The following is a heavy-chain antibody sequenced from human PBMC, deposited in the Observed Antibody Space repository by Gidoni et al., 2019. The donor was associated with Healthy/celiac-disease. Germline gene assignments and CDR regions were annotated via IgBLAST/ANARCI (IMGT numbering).Heavy chain of an antibody. CDR2: IWYDGSKK. J-gene: IGHJ4*02. CDR1: GFTFSSYG. CDR3: AREGYGDYGDY. D-gene: IGHD4-17*01. Sequence: QVQLVESGGGVVQPGWSLRLSCAASGFTFSSYGMHWVRQAPGKGLEWVAVIWYDGSKKYYADSVKGRFTISRDNSKNTLYLQMSSLRAEDTAVYYCAREGYGDYGDYWGQGTLVTVSS. V-gene: IGHV3-33*01.